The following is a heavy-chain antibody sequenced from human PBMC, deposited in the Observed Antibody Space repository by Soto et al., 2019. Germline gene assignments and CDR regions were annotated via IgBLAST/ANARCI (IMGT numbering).Heavy chain of an antibody. J-gene: IGHJ4*02. CDR1: RYTFTDYY. Sequence: QVQLVQSGAEVKKPGASVKVSCKASRYTFTDYYMHWVRQSPGQGLEWMGWIHPNSGVTKFPQKFQGRAIQTRDTSISTVYMELSRLTSDDTAVYYCASAGLTTLELATAYWGQGTLVTVSS. D-gene: IGHD5-18*01. V-gene: IGHV1-2*02. CDR3: ASAGLTTLELATAY. CDR2: IHPNSGVT.